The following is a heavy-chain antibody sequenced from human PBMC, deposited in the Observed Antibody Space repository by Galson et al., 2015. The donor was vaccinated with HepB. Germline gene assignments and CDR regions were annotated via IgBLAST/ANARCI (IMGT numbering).Heavy chain of an antibody. D-gene: IGHD4-23*01. CDR2: INAGNGNT. J-gene: IGHJ3*02. CDR3: ARGSSYGGTTGDAFDI. CDR1: GYTFTSYA. V-gene: IGHV1-3*01. Sequence: SVKVSCKASGYTFTSYAMHWVRQAPGQRLEWMGWINAGNGNTKYSQKFQGRVTITRDTSASTAYMELSSLRSEDTAVYYCARGSSYGGTTGDAFDIWGQGTMVTVSS.